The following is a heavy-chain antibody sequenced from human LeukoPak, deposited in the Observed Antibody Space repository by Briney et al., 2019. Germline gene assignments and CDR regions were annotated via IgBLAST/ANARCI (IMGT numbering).Heavy chain of an antibody. D-gene: IGHD5-18*01. V-gene: IGHV3-74*01. CDR3: ARDLGTAMVNWFDP. CDR2: INSDGSST. Sequence: QPGGSLRLTCAASGFTFSSYWVHWVRQAPGKGLVWVSRINSDGSSTSYADSVKGRFTISRDNAKNTLYLQMNSLRAEDTAVYYCARDLGTAMVNWFDPWGQGTLVTVSS. J-gene: IGHJ5*02. CDR1: GFTFSSYW.